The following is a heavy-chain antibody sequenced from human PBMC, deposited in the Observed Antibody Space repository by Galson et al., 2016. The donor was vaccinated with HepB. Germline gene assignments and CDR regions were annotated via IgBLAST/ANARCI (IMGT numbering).Heavy chain of an antibody. CDR1: GYTFTSHA. CDR2: INAGNGNT. CDR3: ARGKGSGSYLFDY. D-gene: IGHD1-26*01. V-gene: IGHV1-3*01. J-gene: IGHJ4*02. Sequence: SVKVSCKASGYTFTSHAIHWVRQAPGQRLEWMGWINAGNGNTKYSQKFQDRVTITRDTSASTAYMELSSLRSEDTAVYYCARGKGSGSYLFDYWGQGTLVTVSS.